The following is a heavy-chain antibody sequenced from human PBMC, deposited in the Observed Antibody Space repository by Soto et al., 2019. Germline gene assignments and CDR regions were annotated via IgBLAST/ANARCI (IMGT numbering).Heavy chain of an antibody. Sequence: QVQLMQSGGGVVQPGRSLTLSCAASGVTFNTYAMHWVRQAPGKGLEWVAIVSYDGSNKYYADSVKGRFTISRDNSKSTLNLQMNSVRAEDTAVYYCAKDRGRYCSGARCYLFDSWGQGTLVTVSS. J-gene: IGHJ4*02. V-gene: IGHV3-30*04. D-gene: IGHD2-15*01. CDR2: VSYDGSNK. CDR1: GVTFNTYA. CDR3: AKDRGRYCSGARCYLFDS.